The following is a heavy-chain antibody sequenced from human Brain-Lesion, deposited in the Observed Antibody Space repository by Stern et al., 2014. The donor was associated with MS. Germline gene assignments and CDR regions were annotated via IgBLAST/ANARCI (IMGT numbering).Heavy chain of an antibody. CDR3: ARGARYSDSSGYYFYFDY. CDR2: IYYTGSA. CDR1: GGSINSGGYY. V-gene: IGHV4-31*03. D-gene: IGHD3-22*01. Sequence: VQLVESGPGLVKPSQTLPLTCTVSGGSINSGGYYWSWFRQSPGKGLEWLGSIYYTGSAYYDPSLKSRLSMSIDTSKNQFSLNLNSVTAADTAVYYCARGARYSDSSGYYFYFDYWGQGTLVTVSS. J-gene: IGHJ4*02.